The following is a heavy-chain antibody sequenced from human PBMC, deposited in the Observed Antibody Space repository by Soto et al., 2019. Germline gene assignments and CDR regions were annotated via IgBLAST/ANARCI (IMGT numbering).Heavy chain of an antibody. CDR3: ATHDGPAAAGLVLDF. Sequence: EVHLEESGGGLVQPGGSLRLSCETSGFTFSSRWMTWVRQVPGKGLEWVANIKQDENGKDYVDSVKGRFTISRDNAKNSLYLQMNSLRAEDKAVYYCATHDGPAAAGLVLDFWGQGTLVTVSS. V-gene: IGHV3-7*02. D-gene: IGHD6-13*01. J-gene: IGHJ4*02. CDR1: GFTFSSRW. CDR2: IKQDENGK.